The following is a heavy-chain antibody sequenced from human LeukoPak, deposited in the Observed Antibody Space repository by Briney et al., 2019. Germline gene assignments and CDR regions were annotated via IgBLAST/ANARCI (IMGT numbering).Heavy chain of an antibody. Sequence: ASVKVSCKASGYTFTGYYMHWVRQAPGQGLEWMGWINPNSGGTNYAQKFQGRVTMTRDTSISTAHMELSRLRSDDTAVYYCARTRKGSYYNWFDPWGQGTLVTVSS. CDR2: INPNSGGT. J-gene: IGHJ5*02. CDR3: ARTRKGSYYNWFDP. CDR1: GYTFTGYY. D-gene: IGHD3-10*01. V-gene: IGHV1-2*02.